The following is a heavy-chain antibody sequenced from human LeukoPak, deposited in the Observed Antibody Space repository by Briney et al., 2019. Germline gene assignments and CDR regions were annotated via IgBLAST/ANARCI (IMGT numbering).Heavy chain of an antibody. CDR2: ISGYQGSI. CDR1: GYTFTNYS. J-gene: IGHJ4*02. V-gene: IGHV1-18*01. CDR3: ARSDLGTINEGPFNY. D-gene: IGHD5-24*01. Sequence: GASVKVSCKASGYTFTNYSITWVRQAPGQGLEWMGWISGYQGSIKYAQNFQGRVTMTIDTSTSTAYMDLRSLRSDDTAIYFCARSDLGTINEGPFNYWGQGTLVAVSS.